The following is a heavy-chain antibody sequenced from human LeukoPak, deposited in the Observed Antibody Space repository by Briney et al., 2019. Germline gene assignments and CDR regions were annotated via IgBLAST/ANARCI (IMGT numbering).Heavy chain of an antibody. CDR1: GFTFSSYW. D-gene: IGHD3-3*01. J-gene: IGHJ4*02. Sequence: GGSLRLSCAASGFTFSSYWMSWVRQAPGKGLEWVANIKQDGSEKYYVDSVKGRFTISRDNAKNSLYLQMNSLRAEDTAVYYCASQNRSYYDFWSGRVYYFDYWGQGTLVTVSS. V-gene: IGHV3-7*01. CDR3: ASQNRSYYDFWSGRVYYFDY. CDR2: IKQDGSEK.